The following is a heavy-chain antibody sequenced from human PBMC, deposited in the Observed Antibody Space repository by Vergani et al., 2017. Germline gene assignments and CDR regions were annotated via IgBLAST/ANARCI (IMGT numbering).Heavy chain of an antibody. D-gene: IGHD3-10*01. CDR1: GGSFSGYY. J-gene: IGHJ5*02. V-gene: IGHV4-34*09. CDR2: INHSGST. Sequence: QVQLQESGPGVVKPSQTLSLTCAVYGGSFSGYYWSWIRQPPGKGLEWIGEINHSGSTNYNPSLKSRVTISVDTSKNQFSLKLSSVTAADTAVYYCARVRTYYYGSGSSRGWFDPWGQGTLVTVSS. CDR3: ARVRTYYYGSGSSRGWFDP.